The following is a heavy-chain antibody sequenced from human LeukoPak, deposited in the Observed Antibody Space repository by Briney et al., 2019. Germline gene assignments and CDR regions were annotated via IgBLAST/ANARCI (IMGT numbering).Heavy chain of an antibody. CDR3: AKDLGV. CDR2: ISGSGGST. CDR1: GFTFSSYA. J-gene: IGHJ4*02. D-gene: IGHD3-10*01. V-gene: IGHV3-23*01. Sequence: GGSLRLSCAASGFTFSSYAMSWVRQAPGEGLEGGSAISGSGGSTYYADSVKGRFTISRDNPKNTLYLQMHSRRAEDTAVYYCAKDLGVWGQGTLVTVSS.